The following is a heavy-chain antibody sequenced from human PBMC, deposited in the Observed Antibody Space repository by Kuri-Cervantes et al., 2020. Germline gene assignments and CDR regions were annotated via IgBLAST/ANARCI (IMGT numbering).Heavy chain of an antibody. CDR3: ARAVGSGSYIRLDY. Sequence: GESLKISCVVSGLTFSSYWMTWVRQAPGKGLEWVANIKQDGSEKFYVDSVKGRFTISRDNPKNSLYLQMNSLRAEDTAVYYCARAVGSGSYIRLDYWGQGTLVTVSS. J-gene: IGHJ4*02. D-gene: IGHD3-10*01. CDR1: GLTFSSYW. CDR2: IKQDGSEK. V-gene: IGHV3-7*03.